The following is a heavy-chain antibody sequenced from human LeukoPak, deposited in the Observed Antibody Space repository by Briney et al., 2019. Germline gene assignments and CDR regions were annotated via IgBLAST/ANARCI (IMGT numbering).Heavy chain of an antibody. Sequence: SETLSLTCTVPGGSIGSTHYSWGWIRQPPGKGLEWIGSIHYSGSTYCNPSLKSRVTISVDTSKNHFSLRLSSVTAADTAVYYCARPSEEYSYYYGMDVWGQGTTVTVSS. J-gene: IGHJ6*02. CDR3: ARPSEEYSYYYGMDV. CDR1: GGSIGSTHYS. CDR2: IHYSGST. V-gene: IGHV4-39*02.